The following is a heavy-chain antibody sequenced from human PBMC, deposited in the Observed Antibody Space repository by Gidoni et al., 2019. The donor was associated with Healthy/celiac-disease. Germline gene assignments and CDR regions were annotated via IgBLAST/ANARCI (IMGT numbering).Heavy chain of an antibody. V-gene: IGHV4-38-2*02. Sequence: QVQLQESGPGLVKPSETLSLTCTVSVYSISRGYYWGWLRQPPGRGLWGFGSIYHRGSPYYNPSLKSRVTISVDTSKNQFSLKLSSVTAADTAVYYCAGGPGGGAYYDFWSGYLNWFDPWGQGTLVTVSS. CDR1: VYSISRGYY. CDR3: AGGPGGGAYYDFWSGYLNWFDP. CDR2: IYHRGSP. D-gene: IGHD3-3*01. J-gene: IGHJ5*02.